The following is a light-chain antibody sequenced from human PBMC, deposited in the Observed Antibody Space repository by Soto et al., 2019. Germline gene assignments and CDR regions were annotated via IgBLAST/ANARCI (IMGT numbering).Light chain of an antibody. J-gene: IGKJ5*01. Sequence: EIVMTQSPATLSVSPGERVTLSCRASQSLSSNLAWYQQKPGQAPRLLIYGASTRATGIPARFSGSGSGTDFTLTISSLEPEDFAVYYCQQRSNWPPITFGQGTRLEI. CDR2: GAS. CDR3: QQRSNWPPIT. V-gene: IGKV3-15*01. CDR1: QSLSSN.